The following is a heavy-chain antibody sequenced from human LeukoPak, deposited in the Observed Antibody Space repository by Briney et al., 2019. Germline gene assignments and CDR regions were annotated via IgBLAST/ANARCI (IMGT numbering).Heavy chain of an antibody. Sequence: SETLSLTCTVSGGSISSSNYYWGWIRLPPGKGLEWIGSIYYSGSTYYNPSLKSRVTISVDTSKNQFSLKLSSVTAADTAVYYCARDTMVTSAFDIWGQGTMVTVSS. J-gene: IGHJ3*02. CDR2: IYYSGST. CDR1: GGSISSSNYY. CDR3: ARDTMVTSAFDI. V-gene: IGHV4-39*01. D-gene: IGHD5-18*01.